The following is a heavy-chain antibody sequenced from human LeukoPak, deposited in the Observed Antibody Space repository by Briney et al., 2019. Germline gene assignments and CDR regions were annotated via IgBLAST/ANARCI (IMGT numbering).Heavy chain of an antibody. D-gene: IGHD6-6*01. CDR2: ISSSSSYI. Sequence: PGGSLRLSCAASGFTFSSYSMNWVRQAPGKGLEWVSSISSSSSYIYYADSVKGRFTISRDNAKNSPYLQMNSLRAEDTAVYYCARDPGRIAARIDYWGQGTLVTVSS. CDR1: GFTFSSYS. V-gene: IGHV3-21*01. J-gene: IGHJ4*02. CDR3: ARDPGRIAARIDY.